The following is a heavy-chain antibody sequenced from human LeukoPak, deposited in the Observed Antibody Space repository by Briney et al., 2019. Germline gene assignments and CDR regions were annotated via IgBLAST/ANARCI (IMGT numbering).Heavy chain of an antibody. CDR3: ARDMRAAGNYFDY. CDR1: GFTVSSSY. Sequence: GGSLRLSCAASGFTVSSSYISWVRQAPGKGLEWVSAIYSGGTTYYADSVKGRFTISRDISKNTLYLQMNSLRAEDTAVYYCARDMRAAGNYFDYWGQGTLVTVSS. CDR2: IYSGGTT. D-gene: IGHD6-13*01. V-gene: IGHV3-53*05. J-gene: IGHJ4*02.